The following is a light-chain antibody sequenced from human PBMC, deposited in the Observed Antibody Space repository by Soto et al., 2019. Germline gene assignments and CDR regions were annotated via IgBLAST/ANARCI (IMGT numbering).Light chain of an antibody. CDR3: QQYNNWALT. Sequence: EILMTQSQATLSVSPAERATLFCRASQSVSSNLAWYQQKPGQAPRLLIYGPSTSSTGTPARFSGSGSGKEFTLANSGLQSEEFAVYYCQQYNNWALTFGGGTEVDTK. J-gene: IGKJ4*01. CDR1: QSVSSN. CDR2: GPS. V-gene: IGKV3-15*01.